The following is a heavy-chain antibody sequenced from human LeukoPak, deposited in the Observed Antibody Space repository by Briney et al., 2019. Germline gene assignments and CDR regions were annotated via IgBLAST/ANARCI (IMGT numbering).Heavy chain of an antibody. D-gene: IGHD1-26*01. CDR1: GYTFTDYY. V-gene: IGHV1-2*02. Sequence: ASVKVSCKASGYTFTDYYMHWVRQAPGQGLEWMGWINPNSGGTNYAQKFQGRVTMTRDTSISTAYMELSRLRSDDTAVYYCAREQRGSYRNFDYWGQGTLVTVSS. J-gene: IGHJ4*02. CDR3: AREQRGSYRNFDY. CDR2: INPNSGGT.